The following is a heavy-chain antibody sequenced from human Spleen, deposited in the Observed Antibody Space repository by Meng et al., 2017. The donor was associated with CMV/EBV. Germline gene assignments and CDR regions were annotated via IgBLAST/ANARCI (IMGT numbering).Heavy chain of an antibody. D-gene: IGHD1-26*01. J-gene: IGHJ4*02. V-gene: IGHV3-7*01. CDR3: ARDLYSGSNRGY. CDR1: GFPFNNYW. CDR2: IKQGGIQK. Sequence: GGSLRLSCAAFGFPFNNYWMTWVRQAPGKGLEWVANIKQGGIQKYYVDSVKGRFTISRDDAKNFLFLQMNSLRVDDTAVYYCARDLYSGSNRGYWGQGTLVTVSS.